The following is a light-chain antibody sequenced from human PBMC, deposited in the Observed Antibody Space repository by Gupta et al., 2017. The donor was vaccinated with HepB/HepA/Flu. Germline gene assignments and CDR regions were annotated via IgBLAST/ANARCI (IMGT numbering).Light chain of an antibody. CDR2: RVS. J-gene: IGKJ4*01. V-gene: IGKV2-30*01. Sequence: DAVLTQSPLSLPVTLGQSASISCRSSQNLLFSDGNTFLHWYQQRPGQSPRRLIYRVSNRDSGVPDRFSGSGSGTDFTLKISRGEAEDIGVYYCGQGKHWPLSFGRGTKVEIK. CDR3: GQGKHWPLS. CDR1: QNLLFSDGNTF.